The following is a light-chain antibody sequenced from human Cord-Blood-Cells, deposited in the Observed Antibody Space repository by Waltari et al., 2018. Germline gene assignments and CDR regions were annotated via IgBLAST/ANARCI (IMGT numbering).Light chain of an antibody. CDR1: SSDVGRYNL. CDR3: CSYAGSAYV. CDR2: EGS. V-gene: IGLV2-23*01. Sequence: QSALTQPASVSGSPGQSITIYCTGTSSDVGRYNLVSWYQQHPGKAPKLMIYEGSKRPSGVSNRFSGSKSGNTASLTISGLQAEDEADYYCCSYAGSAYVFGTGTKVTVL. J-gene: IGLJ1*01.